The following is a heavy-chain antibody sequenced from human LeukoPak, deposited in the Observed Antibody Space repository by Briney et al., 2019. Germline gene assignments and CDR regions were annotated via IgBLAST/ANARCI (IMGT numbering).Heavy chain of an antibody. CDR1: GGSFSGYY. CDR2: INHSGST. V-gene: IGHV4-34*01. D-gene: IGHD2-2*02. Sequence: SGTLSLTCAVYGGSFSGYYWSWTRQPPGKGLEWIGEINHSGSTNYNPSLKSRVTISVDTSKNQFSLKLSSVTAADTAVYYCARHYCSSTSCYTASRRSFDYWGQGTLVTVSS. CDR3: ARHYCSSTSCYTASRRSFDY. J-gene: IGHJ4*02.